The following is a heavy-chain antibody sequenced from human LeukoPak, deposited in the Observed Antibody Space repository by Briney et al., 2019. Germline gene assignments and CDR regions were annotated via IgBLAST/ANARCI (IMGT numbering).Heavy chain of an antibody. CDR2: IYYSGST. J-gene: IGHJ4*02. D-gene: IGHD6-13*01. CDR3: ARDSLELAAAGPIDY. V-gene: IGHV4-39*07. CDR1: GGSISSSSYY. Sequence: SETLSLTCTVSGGSISSSSYYWGWIRQSPGKGLEWIGSIYYSGSTYYNPSLKSRVTISVDTSKNQFSLKLSSVTAADTAVYYCARDSLELAAAGPIDYWGQGTLVTVSS.